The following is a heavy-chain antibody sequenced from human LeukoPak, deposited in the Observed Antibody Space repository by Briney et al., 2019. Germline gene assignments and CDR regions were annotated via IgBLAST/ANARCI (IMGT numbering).Heavy chain of an antibody. V-gene: IGHV1-8*02. CDR2: MNPNSGNT. J-gene: IGHJ6*02. D-gene: IGHD4-17*01. Sequence: ASVKVSCKASGYTFTSYGISWVRQAPGQGLEWMGWMNPNSGNTGYAQKFQGRVTMTRNTSISTAYMELSSLRSEDTAVYYCARGFYGDYLYYYYGMDVWGQGTTVTVSS. CDR3: ARGFYGDYLYYYYGMDV. CDR1: GYTFTSYG.